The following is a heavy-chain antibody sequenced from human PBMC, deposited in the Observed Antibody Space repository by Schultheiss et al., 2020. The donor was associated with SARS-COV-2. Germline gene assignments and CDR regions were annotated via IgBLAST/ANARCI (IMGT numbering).Heavy chain of an antibody. CDR1: GYSISSGYY. D-gene: IGHD2-2*01. CDR3: ARDNLNVPAVQNWFDP. CDR2: IYYSGST. Sequence: SETLSLTCAVSGYSISSGYYWGWIRQPPGKGLEWIGYIYYSGSTYYNPSLKSLVTISVDTSKNQFSLKLSSVTAADTAVYYCARDNLNVPAVQNWFDPWGQGTLVTVSS. V-gene: IGHV4-38-2*02. J-gene: IGHJ5*02.